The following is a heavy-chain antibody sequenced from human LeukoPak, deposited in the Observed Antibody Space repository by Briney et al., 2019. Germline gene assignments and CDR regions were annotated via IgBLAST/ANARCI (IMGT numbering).Heavy chain of an antibody. CDR1: GGSISSSSYY. Sequence: SQTLSLTCAVSGGSISSSSYYWGWIRQPPGKGLEWIGSIYYSGNTNYNPSLKSRVTISVDTSKNQFSLKLTSVTAADTAVYYCARASRGHDYWGQGTLVTVSS. J-gene: IGHJ4*02. CDR3: ARASRGHDY. CDR2: IYYSGNT. V-gene: IGHV4-39*07. D-gene: IGHD3-10*01.